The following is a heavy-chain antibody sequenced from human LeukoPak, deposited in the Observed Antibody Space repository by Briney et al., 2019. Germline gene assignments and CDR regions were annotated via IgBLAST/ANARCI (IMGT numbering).Heavy chain of an antibody. V-gene: IGHV3-74*01. D-gene: IGHD5-12*01. Sequence: QPGGSLRLSCAASGFTFSSFWMHWVRQAPGKGLVWVSRINSDGSSTTYADSVKGRFTISRDNAKNTLYLQMNSLRAEDTAVYYCAREGCVSGYDFDYWGQGTLVTVSS. CDR1: GFTFSSFW. CDR2: INSDGSST. J-gene: IGHJ4*02. CDR3: AREGCVSGYDFDY.